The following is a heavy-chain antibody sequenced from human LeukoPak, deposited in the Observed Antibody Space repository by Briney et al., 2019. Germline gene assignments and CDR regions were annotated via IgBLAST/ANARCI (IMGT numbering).Heavy chain of an antibody. V-gene: IGHV3-7*01. D-gene: IGHD6-19*01. CDR1: GFTFSSYW. Sequence: GGSLRLSCAASGFTFSSYWMNWVRQAPGKGLEYVANIKQDGSAKYYVDSMEGRFTISRDNAKNSLYLQMNSLRAEDTAVYYCARDRRVGGWGGAFDMWGHGTQVTVSS. CDR2: IKQDGSAK. CDR3: ARDRRVGGWGGAFDM. J-gene: IGHJ3*02.